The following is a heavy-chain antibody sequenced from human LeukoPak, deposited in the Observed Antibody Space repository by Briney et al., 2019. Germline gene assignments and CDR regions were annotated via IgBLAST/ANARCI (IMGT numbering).Heavy chain of an antibody. CDR1: GGSFSGHY. V-gene: IGHV4-34*01. CDR3: ARRGRQNCSGGNCYRTSAFDI. CDR2: INQSGST. D-gene: IGHD2-15*01. J-gene: IGHJ3*02. Sequence: SETLSLTCAVYGGSFSGHYWNWIRQPPGKGLEWIGEINQSGSTNYNPALASRVTISVDTSKNQFSLRLSSVTAADTAVYYCARRGRQNCSGGNCYRTSAFDIWGQGTMVTVSS.